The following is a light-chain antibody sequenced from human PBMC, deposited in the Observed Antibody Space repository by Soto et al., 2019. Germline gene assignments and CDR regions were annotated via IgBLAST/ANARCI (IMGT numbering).Light chain of an antibody. J-gene: IGKJ5*01. CDR2: TAS. V-gene: IGKV1-5*01. CDR1: QTISSW. CDR3: QQANSFPIT. Sequence: DIQMTQSPSTPSGSVGDRVTITFRASQTISSWLSCYQQKPGKAPKLLIYTASTLQSGVPSRFSGSGSGTEFTLTISSLQPEDFATYYCQQANSFPITFGQGTRLEIK.